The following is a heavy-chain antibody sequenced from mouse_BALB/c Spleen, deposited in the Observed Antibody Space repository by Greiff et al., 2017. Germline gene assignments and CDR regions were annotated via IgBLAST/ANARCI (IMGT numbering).Heavy chain of an antibody. V-gene: IGHV7-3*02. J-gene: IGHJ2*01. Sequence: EVQLVESGGGLVQPGGSLRLSCATSGFTFTDYYMSWVRQPPGKALEWLGFIRNKANGYTTEYSASVKGRFTISRDNSQSILYLQMNTLRAEDSATYYCARHLSYYFDYWGQGTTLTVSS. CDR3: ARHLSYYFDY. CDR2: IRNKANGYTT. CDR1: GFTFTDYY.